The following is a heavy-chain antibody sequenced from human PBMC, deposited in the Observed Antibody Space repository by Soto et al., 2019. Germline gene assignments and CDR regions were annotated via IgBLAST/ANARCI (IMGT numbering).Heavy chain of an antibody. Sequence: SETLSLTCTVSDASMKGSGQYWGWIRQPPGKALEWIGSVSDSGSTYYNLSLKSRVTISVDKSKNQFSLTLTSVTAADTAVSFCARHRTRDRLLFTPPPSFDSWGQGLLVTVSS. D-gene: IGHD2-2*01. J-gene: IGHJ4*02. V-gene: IGHV4-39*01. CDR2: VSDSGST. CDR1: DASMKGSGQY. CDR3: ARHRTRDRLLFTPPPSFDS.